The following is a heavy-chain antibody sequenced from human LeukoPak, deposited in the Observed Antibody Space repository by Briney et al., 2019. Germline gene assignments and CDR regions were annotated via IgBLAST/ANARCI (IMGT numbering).Heavy chain of an antibody. CDR2: ITHDEINK. CDR3: AKTRDYGDYGYFDY. Sequence: GGSLRLSCAASGFTFSTYAMHWVRQAPGKGLEWVAVITHDEINKYYADSVKGRFTISRDNSKNTLYLQMNSLRAEDTAVYYCAKTRDYGDYGYFDYWGQGTLVTVSS. J-gene: IGHJ4*02. V-gene: IGHV3-30*04. D-gene: IGHD4-17*01. CDR1: GFTFSTYA.